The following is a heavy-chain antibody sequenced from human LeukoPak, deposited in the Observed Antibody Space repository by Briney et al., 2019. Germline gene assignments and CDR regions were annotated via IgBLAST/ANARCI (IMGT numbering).Heavy chain of an antibody. D-gene: IGHD3-10*01. CDR2: IIPIFGTA. CDR3: ARGVGLTYYYGSGSLGAFDI. CDR1: GGTFISYA. J-gene: IGHJ3*02. Sequence: SVKVSCKASGGTFISYAISWVRQAPGQGREWRGGIIPIFGTANYAQKFQGRVTITADEYTSTTCMEMRRLRSEDTAVYYCARGVGLTYYYGSGSLGAFDIWGQGTMVTVSS. V-gene: IGHV1-69*01.